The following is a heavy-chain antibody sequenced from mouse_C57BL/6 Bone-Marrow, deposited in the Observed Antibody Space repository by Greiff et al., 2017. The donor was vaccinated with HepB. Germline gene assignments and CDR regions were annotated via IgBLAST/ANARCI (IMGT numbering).Heavy chain of an antibody. Sequence: EVMLVESGGGLVQPGGSLSLSCAASGFTFTDYYMSWVRQPPGKALEWLGFIRNKANGYKTEYSASVKGRFTISRDNSERILYLQMNALRAEDSATYYWAIYSGATEYYAMDYWGQGTSVTVSS. V-gene: IGHV7-3*01. D-gene: IGHD1-1*01. J-gene: IGHJ4*01. CDR2: IRNKANGYKT. CDR3: AIYSGATEYYAMDY. CDR1: GFTFTDYY.